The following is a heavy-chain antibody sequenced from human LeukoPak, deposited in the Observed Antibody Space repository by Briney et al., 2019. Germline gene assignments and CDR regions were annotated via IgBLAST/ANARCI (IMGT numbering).Heavy chain of an antibody. CDR2: IIPIFGTA. V-gene: IGHV1-69*05. D-gene: IGHD3-22*01. Sequence: SVKVSCKASGGTFSSYAISWVRQAPGQGLEWMGGIIPIFGTANYAQKFQGRVTITTDESTSTAYMELSSLRSEDTAVYYCARDKRYDSSGSTYYFDYWGQGTLVTVSS. CDR3: ARDKRYDSSGSTYYFDY. J-gene: IGHJ4*02. CDR1: GGTFSSYA.